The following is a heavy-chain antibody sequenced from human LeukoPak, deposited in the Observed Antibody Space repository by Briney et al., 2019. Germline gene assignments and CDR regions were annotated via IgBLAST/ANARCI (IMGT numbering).Heavy chain of an antibody. Sequence: SETLSLTCTVSGGSISSYSWSWIRQPPGKGLEWIGYIYYSGSTNYNPSLKSRVTISVDTSKNQFSLKLSSVAAADTAVYYCAREAYDYVWGSYRYTGGYFDYWGQGTLVTVSS. V-gene: IGHV4-59*01. J-gene: IGHJ4*02. CDR3: AREAYDYVWGSYRYTGGYFDY. D-gene: IGHD3-16*02. CDR1: GGSISSYS. CDR2: IYYSGST.